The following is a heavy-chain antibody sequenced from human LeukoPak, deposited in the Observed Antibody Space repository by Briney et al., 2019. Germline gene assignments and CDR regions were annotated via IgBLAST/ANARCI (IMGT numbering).Heavy chain of an antibody. Sequence: GASEKVSCKASGYTFTIYYMHWVRQAPGQALEWMGIINPSGGSTSYAQKFQGRVTMTRDTSTSTVYMELSSLRSEDTAVYYCARVPIIMIVALDYWGQGTLVTVSS. CDR1: GYTFTIYY. CDR2: INPSGGST. J-gene: IGHJ4*02. CDR3: ARVPIIMIVALDY. D-gene: IGHD3-22*01. V-gene: IGHV1-46*03.